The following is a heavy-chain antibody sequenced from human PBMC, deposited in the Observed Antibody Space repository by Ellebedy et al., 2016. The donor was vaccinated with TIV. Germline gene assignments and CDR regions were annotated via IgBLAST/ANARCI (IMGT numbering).Heavy chain of an antibody. V-gene: IGHV3-21*01. CDR2: ISSSSSYI. CDR1: GFTFSSYN. CDR3: AGGLGLLYGGSPLDY. J-gene: IGHJ4*02. D-gene: IGHD3-3*01. Sequence: PGGSLRLSCAASGFTFSSYNMNWVRQAPGMGLEWVSSISSSSSYIYYAVSVKGRFTISRDNSKNTVYLQMNSLRAEDTAVYYCAGGLGLLYGGSPLDYWGQGTLVTVSS.